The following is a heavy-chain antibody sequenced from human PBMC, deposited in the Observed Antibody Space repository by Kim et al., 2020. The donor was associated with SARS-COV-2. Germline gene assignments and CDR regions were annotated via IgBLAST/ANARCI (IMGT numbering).Heavy chain of an antibody. V-gene: IGHV3-21*01. Sequence: GGSLRLSCAASGFTFSTYSMNWVRQAPGKGLEWVSSISTSSNYIYYADSMKGRFTISRDNAKNSLFLQMNSLRAEDTAVYYCARSPYSDYDYFDYWGQGT. CDR3: ARSPYSDYDYFDY. J-gene: IGHJ4*02. D-gene: IGHD5-12*01. CDR1: GFTFSTYS. CDR2: ISTSSNYI.